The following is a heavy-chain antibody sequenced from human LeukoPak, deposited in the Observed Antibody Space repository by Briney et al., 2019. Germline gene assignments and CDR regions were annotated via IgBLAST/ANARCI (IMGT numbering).Heavy chain of an antibody. CDR1: GLTFSSYG. D-gene: IGHD2-15*01. CDR2: ISYDGSNK. J-gene: IGHJ6*04. Sequence: GGSLRLSCVVSGLTFSSYGMHWVRQAPGKGLEWVAVISYDGSNKYYADSVKGRFTISRDNSKNTLYLQMNSLRAEDTAVFYCAKDAPPCSGGSCYSSYYFYGMDVWGKGTTVTVSS. CDR3: AKDAPPCSGGSCYSSYYFYGMDV. V-gene: IGHV3-30*18.